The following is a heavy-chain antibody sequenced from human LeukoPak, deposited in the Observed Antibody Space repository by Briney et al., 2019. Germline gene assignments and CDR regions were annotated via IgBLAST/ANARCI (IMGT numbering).Heavy chain of an antibody. Sequence: ASVTVSCKASGYTFTGYYMHWVRQAPGQGLEWMGWINPNSGGTNYAQKFQGRVTMTRDTSISTAYMELSRLRSDDTAVYYCARVDSSGYYLGYWGQGTLVTVSS. D-gene: IGHD3-22*01. CDR2: INPNSGGT. CDR3: ARVDSSGYYLGY. CDR1: GYTFTGYY. J-gene: IGHJ4*02. V-gene: IGHV1-2*02.